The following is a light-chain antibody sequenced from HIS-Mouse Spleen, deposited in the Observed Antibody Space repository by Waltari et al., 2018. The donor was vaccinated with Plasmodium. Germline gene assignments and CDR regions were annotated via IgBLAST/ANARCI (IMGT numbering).Light chain of an antibody. CDR3: QQYNNWSFT. Sequence: IVMTQSPTTLAVSPGESATPSCRASQSVSSNLAWYQQKPGQAPRLLIYGASTRATGIPARFSGSGSGTEFTLTISSLQSEDFAVYYCQQYNNWSFTFGPGTKVDIK. J-gene: IGKJ3*01. CDR1: QSVSSN. V-gene: IGKV3-15*01. CDR2: GAS.